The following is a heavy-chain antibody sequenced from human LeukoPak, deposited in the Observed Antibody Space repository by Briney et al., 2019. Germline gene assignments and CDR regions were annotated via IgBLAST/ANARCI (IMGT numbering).Heavy chain of an antibody. CDR1: GFTFSSCE. CDR2: ISSSGSTI. J-gene: IGHJ6*04. Sequence: PGGSLRLSCAASGFTFSSCEMNWVRQAPGKGLEWVSYISSSGSTIYYADSVKGRFTISRDNAKNSLYLQMNSLRAEDTAVYYCARGSHPYGMDVWGKGTTVTVSS. V-gene: IGHV3-48*03. CDR3: ARGSHPYGMDV.